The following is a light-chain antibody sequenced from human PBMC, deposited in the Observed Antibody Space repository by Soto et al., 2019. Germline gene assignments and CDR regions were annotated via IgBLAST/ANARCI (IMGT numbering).Light chain of an antibody. J-gene: IGLJ3*02. V-gene: IGLV2-11*01. Sequence: QSALTQPRSVSGSPGQAVTISCTGTSSDVGAYKFVSWYQQHPGKAPKLMIYDVTKRPSGVPDRFSGSKSGNTASLTISGLQAEDEADYHCCSYAGDYTLVFGGGTKVTVL. CDR2: DVT. CDR1: SSDVGAYKF. CDR3: CSYAGDYTLV.